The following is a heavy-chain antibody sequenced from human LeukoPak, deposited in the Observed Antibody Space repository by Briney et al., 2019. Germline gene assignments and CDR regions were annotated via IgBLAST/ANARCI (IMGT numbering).Heavy chain of an antibody. V-gene: IGHV3-21*01. CDR2: ISSSSSYI. CDR3: ASDYYDSSGYYRDAFDI. D-gene: IGHD3-22*01. Sequence: GGSLRLSCAASGFTFSSYSMNWVRQAPGKGLEWVSSISSSSSYIYYADSVKGRFTISRDNDKNSLSLQMNSLRAEDTAVYYCASDYYDSSGYYRDAFDIWGQGTMVTVSS. CDR1: GFTFSSYS. J-gene: IGHJ3*02.